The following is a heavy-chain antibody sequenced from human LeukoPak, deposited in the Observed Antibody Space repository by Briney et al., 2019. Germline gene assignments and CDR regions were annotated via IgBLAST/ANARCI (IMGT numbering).Heavy chain of an antibody. CDR1: GFTVSSNY. CDR2: IYSGGST. D-gene: IGHD1-26*01. V-gene: IGHV3-53*01. J-gene: IGHJ4*02. Sequence: PGGSLRLACAASGFTVSSNYMSWVRQAPGKGLEWVSVIYSGGSTYYADSVKGRFTISRDNSKNTLYLQMNSLRAEDTAVYYCARLSGTYLPFDYWGQGTLVTVSS. CDR3: ARLSGTYLPFDY.